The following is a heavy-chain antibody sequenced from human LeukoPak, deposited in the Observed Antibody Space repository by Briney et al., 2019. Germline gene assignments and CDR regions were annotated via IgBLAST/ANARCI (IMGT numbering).Heavy chain of an antibody. D-gene: IGHD1-26*01. CDR1: GLTFDDYA. Sequence: HPGGSLRLSCAASGLTFDDYAMHWVRQAPGKGLEWVSGISWNSGSIGYADSVKGRFTISRDNAKNSLYLQMNSLRAEDTALYYCAKEWTSGSYLFDYWGQGTLVTVSS. J-gene: IGHJ4*02. V-gene: IGHV3-9*01. CDR3: AKEWTSGSYLFDY. CDR2: ISWNSGSI.